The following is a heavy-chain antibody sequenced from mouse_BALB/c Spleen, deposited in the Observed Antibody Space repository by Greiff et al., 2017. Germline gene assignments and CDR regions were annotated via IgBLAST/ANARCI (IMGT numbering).Heavy chain of an antibody. CDR2: INSNGGST. CDR1: GFTFSSYG. CDR3: ARVDGNYFFAY. J-gene: IGHJ3*01. V-gene: IGHV5-6-3*01. D-gene: IGHD2-1*01. Sequence: EVKLVESGGGLVQPGGSLKLSCAASGFTFSSYGMSWVRQTPDKRLELVATINSNGGSTYYPDSVKGRFTISRDNAKNTLYLQMSSLKSEDTAMYYCARVDGNYFFAYWGQGTLVTVSA.